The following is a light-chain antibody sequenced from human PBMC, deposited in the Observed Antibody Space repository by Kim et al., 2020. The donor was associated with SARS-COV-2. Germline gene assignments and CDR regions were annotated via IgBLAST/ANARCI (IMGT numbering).Light chain of an antibody. CDR1: SGSIDDNY. CDR3: QSYNRDSVL. J-gene: IGLJ2*01. V-gene: IGLV6-57*03. Sequence: GKTVTSTCTRSSGSIDDNYVQWYQQRPGGGPTTVIYEDDQRPSGVSDRFSGSIDNSSNSASLTISGLRTEDEADYYCQSYNRDSVLFGGGTQLTVL. CDR2: EDD.